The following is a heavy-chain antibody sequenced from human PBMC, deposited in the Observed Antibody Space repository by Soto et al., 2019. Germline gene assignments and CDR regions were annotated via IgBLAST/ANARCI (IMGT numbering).Heavy chain of an antibody. V-gene: IGHV3-66*01. D-gene: IGHD5-18*01. CDR1: GSASSNNY. J-gene: IGHJ6*02. CDR2: INSGGNT. Sequence: GGPLRVSLGAAGSASSNNYMSLVRQVPGKGLEWVSAINSGGNTYYADSVKDRFTISRDNSKNTVYLQMNSVGAEDTAVYYCARGGDSYGYGEYYYYGMDVWGQGT. CDR3: ARGGDSYGYGEYYYYGMDV.